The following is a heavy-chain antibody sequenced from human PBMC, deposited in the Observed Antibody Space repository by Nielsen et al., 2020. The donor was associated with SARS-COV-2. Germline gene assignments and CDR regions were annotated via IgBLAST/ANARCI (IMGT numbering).Heavy chain of an antibody. D-gene: IGHD3-9*01. J-gene: IGHJ5*02. CDR1: GYNFVSYW. CDR2: IYPADSVT. CDR3: ARRYYFDTLLDP. V-gene: IGHV5-51*01. Sequence: GESLKISCKASGYNFVSYWIGWVRQQPGKGLEWMGIIYPADSVTIYSPSFQGRVTISVDQSISTAYLQWSSLEASDTAIYYCARRYYFDTLLDPWGQGALATVSS.